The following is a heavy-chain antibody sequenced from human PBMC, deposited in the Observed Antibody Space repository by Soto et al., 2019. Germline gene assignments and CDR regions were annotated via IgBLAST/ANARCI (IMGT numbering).Heavy chain of an antibody. J-gene: IGHJ6*02. V-gene: IGHV3-33*01. CDR1: GFIFSNFG. Sequence: QVQLVESAGGVVQPGRSLRLSCAASGFIFSNFGMHWVSQSPGKGLEWVAVIWYDGSNEYYGDSLKGRFTISKDNSKNMLYLQMNSLRAEVTAVYYCARDDIPGITVATYGLDVWGQGTTVTVSS. CDR3: ARDDIPGITVATYGLDV. CDR2: IWYDGSNE. D-gene: IGHD6-19*01.